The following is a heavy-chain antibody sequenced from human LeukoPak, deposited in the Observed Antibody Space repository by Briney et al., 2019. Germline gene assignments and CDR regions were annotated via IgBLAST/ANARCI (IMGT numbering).Heavy chain of an antibody. V-gene: IGHV3-49*03. J-gene: IGHJ4*02. CDR2: IRSKAYGGST. D-gene: IGHD3-16*02. Sequence: PGGSLRLSCTASGFTFGDYAMSWFRQAPGKGLEWVGFIRSKAYGGSTEYAASVKGRFTISRDDSKSIAYLQMNNLKTEDTAVYYCTRVSSMITFGGVIAKAFDYWGQGTLVTVSS. CDR1: GFTFGDYA. CDR3: TRVSSMITFGGVIAKAFDY.